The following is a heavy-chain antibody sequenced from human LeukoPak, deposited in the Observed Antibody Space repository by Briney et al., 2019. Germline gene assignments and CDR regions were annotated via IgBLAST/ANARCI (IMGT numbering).Heavy chain of an antibody. CDR1: GFTFSSYG. Sequence: PGGSLRLSCAASGFTFSSYGMHWVRQAPGKGLEWVAVIWYDGSNKYYADSVKGRFTISRDNSKNTLYLQMNSLRAEDTAVYYCARDLPVGATPYNWFDPWGQGTLVTVSS. V-gene: IGHV3-33*01. CDR2: IWYDGSNK. D-gene: IGHD1-26*01. CDR3: ARDLPVGATPYNWFDP. J-gene: IGHJ5*02.